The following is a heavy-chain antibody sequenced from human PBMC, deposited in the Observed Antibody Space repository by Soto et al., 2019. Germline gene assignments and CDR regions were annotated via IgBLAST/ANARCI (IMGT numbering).Heavy chain of an antibody. V-gene: IGHV4-30-4*01. Sequence: SETLSLTCSVSGGSISSSSYYWSWIRQPPGEGLEWIGYIYYNGSAYYNPSLMSRVTMSVDTSKNQFSLKLSSVTAADTAVYYCARGVSITMIVVVTLGGWFDPWGQGTLVTVSS. CDR3: ARGVSITMIVVVTLGGWFDP. J-gene: IGHJ5*02. CDR2: IYYNGSA. D-gene: IGHD3-22*01. CDR1: GGSISSSSYY.